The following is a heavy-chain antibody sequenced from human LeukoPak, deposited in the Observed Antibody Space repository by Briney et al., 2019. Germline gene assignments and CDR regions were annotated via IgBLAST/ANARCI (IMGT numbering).Heavy chain of an antibody. CDR1: GYTLTELS. CDR3: AIYYDILTGPFDP. D-gene: IGHD3-9*01. Sequence: SVKVSCKVSGYTLTELSMHWVRQAPGKGLEWMGGIIPIFGTANYAQKFQGRVTITADESTSTAYMELSSLRSEDTAVYYCAIYYDILTGPFDPWGQGTLVTVSS. V-gene: IGHV1-69*13. CDR2: IIPIFGTA. J-gene: IGHJ5*02.